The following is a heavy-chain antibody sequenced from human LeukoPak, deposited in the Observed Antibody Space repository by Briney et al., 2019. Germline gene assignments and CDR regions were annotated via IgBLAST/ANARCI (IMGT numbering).Heavy chain of an antibody. D-gene: IGHD5-24*01. CDR3: ARDPEMATIMGYFDY. J-gene: IGHJ4*02. V-gene: IGHV3-23*01. Sequence: PGGSLRLSCAASGFTFSGYGMSWVRQAPGKGLEWVSAISGSGGSTYYADSVKGRFTISRDNAKNSLYLQMNSLRAEDTAVYYCARDPEMATIMGYFDYWGQGTLVTVSS. CDR1: GFTFSGYG. CDR2: ISGSGGST.